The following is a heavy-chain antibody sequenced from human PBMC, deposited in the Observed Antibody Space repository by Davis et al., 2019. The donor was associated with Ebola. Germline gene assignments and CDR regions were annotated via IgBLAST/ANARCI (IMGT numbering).Heavy chain of an antibody. J-gene: IGHJ6*02. Sequence: ASVKVSCKASGYTFTSYGISWVRQAPGQGLEWMGWISAYNGDTNYAKKFQGRATMTTDTSTSTAYMELRSLRSDDTAVYYCARDNGGSSPHYYYYYYGMDVWGQGTTVTVSS. CDR2: ISAYNGDT. D-gene: IGHD6-6*01. CDR1: GYTFTSYG. V-gene: IGHV1-18*01. CDR3: ARDNGGSSPHYYYYYYGMDV.